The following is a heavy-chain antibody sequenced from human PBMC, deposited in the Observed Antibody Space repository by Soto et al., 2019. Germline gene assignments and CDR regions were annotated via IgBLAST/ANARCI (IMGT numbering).Heavy chain of an antibody. D-gene: IGHD3-10*01. J-gene: IGHJ6*02. CDR1: GGSIANYY. CDR2: IQYSGYS. V-gene: IGHV4-59*08. CDR3: ARHGFGPLHGLVDV. Sequence: QVQLQESGPGLVKPSETLSLTCTVSGGSIANYYCSWFRQPQGKGLEWFGYIQYSGYSAYNLSLKRRVTMSRDTSNTQFSLMLESVTATDTAVYYCARHGFGPLHGLVDVWGQGTTVIVSS.